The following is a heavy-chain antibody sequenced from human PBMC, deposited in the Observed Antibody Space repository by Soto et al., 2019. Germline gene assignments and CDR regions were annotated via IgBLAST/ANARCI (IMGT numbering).Heavy chain of an antibody. Sequence: PGGSLRLSCAASGFTFDDYGMSWVRQAPGKGLEWVSGINWNGGSTGYADSVKGRFTISRDNAKNSLYLQMNSLRAEDTALYYCARDPSYYYDSNTRVFDIWGQGTRVTVSS. CDR2: INWNGGST. CDR3: ARDPSYYYDSNTRVFDI. CDR1: GFTFDDYG. V-gene: IGHV3-20*04. D-gene: IGHD3-22*01. J-gene: IGHJ3*02.